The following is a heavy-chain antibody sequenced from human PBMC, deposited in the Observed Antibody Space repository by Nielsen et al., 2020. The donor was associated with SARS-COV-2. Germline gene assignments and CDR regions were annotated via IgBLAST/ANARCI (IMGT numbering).Heavy chain of an antibody. CDR2: ISWDGGTA. V-gene: IGHV3-43*01. J-gene: IGHJ4*02. D-gene: IGHD6-13*01. Sequence: GESLKISCVASGFAFDDYTMHWVRQLPGKGLEWVSLISWDGGTAYYGDSVKGRFTISRDNAKNSLYLQMNSLRAEDTALYYCAKDPAAAGTVYWGQGTLVTVSS. CDR3: AKDPAAAGTVY. CDR1: GFAFDDYT.